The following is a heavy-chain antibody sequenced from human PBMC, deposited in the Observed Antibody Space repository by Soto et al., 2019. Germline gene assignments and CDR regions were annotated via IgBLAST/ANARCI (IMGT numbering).Heavy chain of an antibody. CDR1: GGCISSGDYY. CDR2: IYYSGST. J-gene: IGHJ6*02. V-gene: IGHV4-30-4*01. CDR3: ARASPVVTDV. D-gene: IGHD5-18*01. Sequence: KTSETLSLTCTVSGGCISSGDYYWSWIRQPPGKGLEWIGYIYYSGSTYYNPSLKSRVTISVDTSKNQFSLKLSSVTAADTAVYYCARASPVVTDVWGQGTTVTVSS.